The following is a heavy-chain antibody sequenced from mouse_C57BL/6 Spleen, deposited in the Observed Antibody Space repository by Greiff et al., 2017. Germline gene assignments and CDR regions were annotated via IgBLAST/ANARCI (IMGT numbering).Heavy chain of an antibody. J-gene: IGHJ4*01. D-gene: IGHD2-4*01. V-gene: IGHV5-17*01. CDR1: GFTFSDYG. Sequence: EVQLQESGGGLVKPGGSLKLSCAASGFTFSDYGMHWVRQAPEKGLEWVAYISSGSSTIYYADTVKGRFTISRDNAKNTLFLQMTSLRFEDTAMYYCERMDDYHDGWAMDYWGQGTSVTGSS. CDR3: ERMDDYHDGWAMDY. CDR2: ISSGSSTI.